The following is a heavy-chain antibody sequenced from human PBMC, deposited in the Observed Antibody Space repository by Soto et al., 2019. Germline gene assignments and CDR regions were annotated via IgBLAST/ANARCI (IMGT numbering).Heavy chain of an antibody. J-gene: IGHJ4*02. CDR2: VYYSGTT. D-gene: IGHD6-19*01. V-gene: IGHV4-61*01. Sequence: LSLTCSGSGGSVNNKTYYWSWIRQPPGKRLEWIGYVYYSGTTNYIPSLKSRVTISVDRSKKQFSLTLNSVTSADTAVYYCARGLSSSGWYALWYWGQGALVTVSS. CDR1: GGSVNNKTYY. CDR3: ARGLSSSGWYALWY.